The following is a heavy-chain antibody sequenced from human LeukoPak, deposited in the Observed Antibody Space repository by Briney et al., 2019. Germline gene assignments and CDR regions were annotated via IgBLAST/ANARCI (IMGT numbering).Heavy chain of an antibody. J-gene: IGHJ4*02. D-gene: IGHD3-22*01. V-gene: IGHV3-21*01. CDR3: AREDVGGSSGYNY. Sequence: PGGSLRLSCAASGFTFSSYSMNWVRQAPGKGLEWVSSISSSSSYIHYADSVKGRFTISRDNAKNSLYLQMNSLRAEDTAVYYCAREDVGGSSGYNYWGQGTLVTVSS. CDR1: GFTFSSYS. CDR2: ISSSSSYI.